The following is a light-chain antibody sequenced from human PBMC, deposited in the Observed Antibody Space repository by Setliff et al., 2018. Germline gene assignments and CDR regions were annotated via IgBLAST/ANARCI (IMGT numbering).Light chain of an antibody. CDR1: SSDVGGYNY. J-gene: IGLJ2*01. V-gene: IGLV2-14*03. CDR2: DVS. CDR3: SSYTSSSTLL. Sequence: QSALTQPASVSGSPGQAITISCTGTSSDVGGYNYVSWYQQHPGKAPKLMIYDVSXXXSGVSNRFSGSKSGNTASLTISGLQAEDEADYYCSSYTSSSTLLFGGGTKVTVL.